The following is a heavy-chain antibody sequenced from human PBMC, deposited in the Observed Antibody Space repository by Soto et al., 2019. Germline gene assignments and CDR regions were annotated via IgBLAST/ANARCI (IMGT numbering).Heavy chain of an antibody. V-gene: IGHV1-18*04. J-gene: IGHJ6*02. CDR2: IRPSNGDT. Sequence: QAQLEQSGDEVKKPGASVKVSCKASGYSFAGYNITWVRQVRGQGLEWMGCIRPSNGDTDYAQKFQGRATMTTDTSTRTAYMDLRSVTSDDTAMYFCARDGGGIADVWGQGTTVTVS. CDR3: ARDGGGIADV. CDR1: GYSFAGYN. D-gene: IGHD2-21*01.